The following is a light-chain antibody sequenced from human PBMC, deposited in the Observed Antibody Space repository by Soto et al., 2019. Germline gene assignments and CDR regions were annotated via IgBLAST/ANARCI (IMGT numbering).Light chain of an antibody. J-gene: IGLJ1*01. V-gene: IGLV1-44*01. CDR1: SSNIGSNT. Sequence: QSVLTQPPSASGTPGQRVAISCSGSSSNIGSNTVNWYQQLPGTAPRLLIYADNLRPSGVPDRFSGSKSGASASLAISGLQSGDEADYYCAAWNDRLSTYVFGTGAKFTVL. CDR2: ADN. CDR3: AAWNDRLSTYV.